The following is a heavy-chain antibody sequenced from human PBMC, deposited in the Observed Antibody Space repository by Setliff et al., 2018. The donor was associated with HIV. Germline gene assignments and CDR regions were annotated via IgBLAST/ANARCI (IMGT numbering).Heavy chain of an antibody. J-gene: IGHJ4*02. Sequence: SETLSLTCTVSGGSVNSETTYWAWLRQPPGKGMEWIGTFSYGGGTSYNPSLKSRVTISVDTSKNRFSLKLNSVTAADTAVYYCAGDNSRWYLYYFDYWGPGTLVTVSS. CDR1: GGSVNSETTY. CDR3: AGDNSRWYLYYFDY. D-gene: IGHD2-15*01. CDR2: FSYGGGT. V-gene: IGHV4-39*02.